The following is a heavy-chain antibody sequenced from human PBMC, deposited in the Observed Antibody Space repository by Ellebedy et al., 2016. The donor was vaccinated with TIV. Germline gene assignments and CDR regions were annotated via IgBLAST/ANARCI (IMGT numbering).Heavy chain of an antibody. J-gene: IGHJ6*02. D-gene: IGHD4-11*01. CDR1: GFTFGDCA. V-gene: IGHV3-49*04. CDR2: IRSKAYGRTT. Sequence: GGSLRLXXTASGFTFGDCAMSWVRQAPGKGREWVSFIRSKAYGRTTEYAASVKGRFTISRDDSKSIAYLQMNSLRVEDTAVYYCGTPPGEVARYIKDVWGQGTMVTVS. CDR3: GTPPGEVARYIKDV.